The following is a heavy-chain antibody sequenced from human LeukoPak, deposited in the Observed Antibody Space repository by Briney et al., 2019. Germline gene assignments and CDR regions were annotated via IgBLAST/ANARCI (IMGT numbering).Heavy chain of an antibody. CDR3: ARGVKIEYSSSSRNWYFDL. CDR1: GGSTSSYY. D-gene: IGHD6-6*01. V-gene: IGHV4-59*08. J-gene: IGHJ2*01. Sequence: SQTLSLTCTVSGGSTSSYYWSWIWQPPGKGLEWIGYIYYSGSTNYNPSLKSRVTISVDTSKNQFSLKLSSVTAAGTAVYYCARGVKIEYSSSSRNWYFDLWGRGTLVTVSS. CDR2: IYYSGST.